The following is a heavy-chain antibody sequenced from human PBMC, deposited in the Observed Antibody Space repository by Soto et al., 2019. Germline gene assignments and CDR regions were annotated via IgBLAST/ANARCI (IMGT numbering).Heavy chain of an antibody. D-gene: IGHD3-10*01. V-gene: IGHV4-59*01. CDR2: IYYSGST. J-gene: IGHJ5*02. CDR1: GGSISSYY. CDR3: ARFSGYYGSGSYYKSLNLNFKGPWFDP. Sequence: PSETLSLTCTVSGGSISSYYWSWIRQPPGKGLEWIGYIYYSGSTNYNPSLKSRVTISVDTSKNQFSLKLSSVAAADTAVYYCARFSGYYGSGSYYKSLNLNFKGPWFDPWGQGTLVTVSS.